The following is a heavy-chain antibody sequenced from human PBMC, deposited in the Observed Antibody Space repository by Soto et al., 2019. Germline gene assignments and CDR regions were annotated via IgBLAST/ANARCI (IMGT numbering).Heavy chain of an antibody. Sequence: GXSVKVSCKASGGTFSSYAISWVRQAPGQGLEWMGGIIPIFSTANYAQKFQGRVTITADESTSTAYMELSSLRSEDTAVYYCASTVVVVAHDAFDIWGQGTMVTVSS. CDR1: GGTFSSYA. D-gene: IGHD2-15*01. CDR2: IIPIFSTA. CDR3: ASTVVVVAHDAFDI. V-gene: IGHV1-69*13. J-gene: IGHJ3*02.